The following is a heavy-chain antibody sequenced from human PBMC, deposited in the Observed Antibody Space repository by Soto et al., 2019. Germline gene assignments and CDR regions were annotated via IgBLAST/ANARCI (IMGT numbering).Heavy chain of an antibody. CDR3: ARLLQLRFLGWLSHRNGMDV. D-gene: IGHD3-3*01. V-gene: IGHV4-39*01. CDR1: GGSISSSSYY. Sequence: SETLSLTCIVSGGSISSSSYYWGWIRQPPGKGLEWIGSIYYSGSTYYNPSLKSRVTISVDTSKNQFSLKLSSVTAADPAVYYCARLLQLRFLGWLSHRNGMDVWGQGTTVTVSS. J-gene: IGHJ6*02. CDR2: IYYSGST.